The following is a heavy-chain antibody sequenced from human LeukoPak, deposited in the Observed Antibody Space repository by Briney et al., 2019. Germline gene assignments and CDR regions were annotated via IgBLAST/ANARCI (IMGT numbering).Heavy chain of an antibody. CDR3: AKHHPTMAQGPAAIKYYFDY. CDR2: ISDSGGGT. J-gene: IGHJ4*02. CDR1: KFTFSSHTFSNYA. Sequence: GGSLRLSCAASKFTFSSHTFSNYAMSWVRQASGKGLEWVSAISDSGGGTYYADSVKGRFTISRDNSKNTLYLQMNSLRAEDTAVYYCAKHHPTMAQGPAAIKYYFDYWGQGTLVTVSS. V-gene: IGHV3-23*01. D-gene: IGHD2-2*01.